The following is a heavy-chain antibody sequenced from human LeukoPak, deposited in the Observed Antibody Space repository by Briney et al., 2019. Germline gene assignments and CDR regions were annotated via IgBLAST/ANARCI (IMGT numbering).Heavy chain of an antibody. V-gene: IGHV1-24*01. CDR1: GYTLTELS. CDR3: ATDPGIAVAGDY. CDR2: FDPEDGET. Sequence: ASVKVSCKVSGYTLTELSMHWVRHAPGKGLEWMGGFDPEDGETIYAQKFQGRVTMTEDTSTDTAYMELSSQRSEDTAVYYCATDPGIAVAGDYWGQGTLVTVSS. D-gene: IGHD6-19*01. J-gene: IGHJ4*02.